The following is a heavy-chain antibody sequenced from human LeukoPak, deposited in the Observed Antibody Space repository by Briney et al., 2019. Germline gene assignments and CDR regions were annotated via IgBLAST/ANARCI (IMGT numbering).Heavy chain of an antibody. D-gene: IGHD6-13*01. CDR3: ARIRYRSSSLDY. J-gene: IGHJ4*02. CDR2: IYYSGST. V-gene: IGHV4-59*01. Sequence: SETLSLTCTVSGGSISSYYWSWIRQPPGKGLEWIGYIYYSGSTNYNPSLKSRVTISVDTSKNQFSLKLSSVTAADTAVYYCARIRYRSSSLDYWGQGTLVTVSS. CDR1: GGSISSYY.